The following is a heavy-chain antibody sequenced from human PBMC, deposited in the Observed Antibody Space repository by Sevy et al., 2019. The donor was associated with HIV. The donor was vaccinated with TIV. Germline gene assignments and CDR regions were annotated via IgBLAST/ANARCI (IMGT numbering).Heavy chain of an antibody. CDR3: AREIQRGGAFDN. Sequence: GGSPRLSCAASGFTFSSHAMSWVLQAPGKGLDWISAVSGNGGHTYYADSVKGRFTISRDNSKNTLFLQMNSLRAEDTAVYYCAREIQRGGAFDNWGQGTMVTVSS. V-gene: IGHV3-23*01. J-gene: IGHJ3*02. CDR2: VSGNGGHT. D-gene: IGHD5-18*01. CDR1: GFTFSSHA.